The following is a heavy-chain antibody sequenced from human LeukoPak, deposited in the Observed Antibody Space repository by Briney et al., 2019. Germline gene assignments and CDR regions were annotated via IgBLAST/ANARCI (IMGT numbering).Heavy chain of an antibody. J-gene: IGHJ4*02. CDR2: FYIGGTT. D-gene: IGHD6-19*01. V-gene: IGHV3-53*01. Sequence: GGSLRLSCAASGLTVSSNYMGWVRQAPGKGLEWVSIFYIGGTTNYAESVEGRFTISRDSSKNTLYLQMNNLRIEDTAIYYCATGGGSGRNYFDYWGQGTLVTVSS. CDR3: ATGGGSGRNYFDY. CDR1: GLTVSSNY.